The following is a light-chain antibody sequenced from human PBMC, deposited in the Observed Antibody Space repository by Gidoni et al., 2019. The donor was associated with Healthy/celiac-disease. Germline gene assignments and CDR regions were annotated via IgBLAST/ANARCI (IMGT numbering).Light chain of an antibody. CDR2: KAS. V-gene: IGKV1-5*03. CDR3: QQYNSYLLT. CDR1: QSISSW. J-gene: IGKJ4*01. Sequence: DIQMTQSSSTLSASVGDRVTITCRASQSISSWLAWYQQKPGKAPKLLIYKASSLESGVPSRFSGSGSVTEFTLTISSLQPDDFATYYCQQYNSYLLTVGGGTKVEIK.